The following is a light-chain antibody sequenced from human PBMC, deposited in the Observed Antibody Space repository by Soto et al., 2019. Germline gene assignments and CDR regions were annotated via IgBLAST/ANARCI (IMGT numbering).Light chain of an antibody. CDR3: QQLNSYART. V-gene: IGKV1-9*01. J-gene: IGKJ1*01. Sequence: IQFTQSPSSLSASVGDRVTITCRASQGISSYLAWYQQKPGKAPKLLIYAASTLQSGVPSRFSGSGSGTDFTLTISSLQPEDFATYYCQQLNSYARTFGQGTKVEIK. CDR1: QGISSY. CDR2: AAS.